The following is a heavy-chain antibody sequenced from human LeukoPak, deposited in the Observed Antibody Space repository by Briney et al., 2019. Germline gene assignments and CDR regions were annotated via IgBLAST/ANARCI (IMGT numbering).Heavy chain of an antibody. CDR2: INPNSGGT. CDR3: ARDRTYSGNDYYYYYYMDV. D-gene: IGHD1-26*01. Sequence: ASVKVSCKASGYTFTGYFMHWVRQAPGQGLEWMGWINPNSGGTNFAQKFQGRVTMTRDTSISTAYTELSRLRSDDTAVYYCARDRTYSGNDYYYYYYMDVWGKGTTVTVSS. CDR1: GYTFTGYF. J-gene: IGHJ6*03. V-gene: IGHV1-2*02.